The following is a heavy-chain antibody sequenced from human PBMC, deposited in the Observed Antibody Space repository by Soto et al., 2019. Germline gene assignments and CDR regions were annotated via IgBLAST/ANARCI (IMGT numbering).Heavy chain of an antibody. Sequence: QVQLQESGPGLVKPSQTLSLTCTVSGGSISSGGYYWSWIRQHPGKGLEWIGYIYYSGSTYYNPSLKSRGTISVDTSKNQFSLKLSSVTAADTAVYYCARSTGIVVVRYCFDYWGQGTLVTVSS. CDR2: IYYSGST. V-gene: IGHV4-31*03. CDR3: ARSTGIVVVRYCFDY. J-gene: IGHJ4*02. CDR1: GGSISSGGYY. D-gene: IGHD3-22*01.